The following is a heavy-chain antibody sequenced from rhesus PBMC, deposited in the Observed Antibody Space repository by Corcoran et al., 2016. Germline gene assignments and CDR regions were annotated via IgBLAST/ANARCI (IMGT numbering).Heavy chain of an antibody. CDR2: ITYSGST. D-gene: IGHD5-12*01. CDR1: GGSISSGYYY. J-gene: IGHJ2*01. V-gene: IGHV4-122*02. Sequence: QVQLQESGPGLVKPSETLSLTCAVSGGSISSGYYYWSWIPPPPGQGLEWIGYITYSGSTSYNPSLKSRVTISRDTSKNQFSLKLSSVTAADTAVYYCARDLVDTANWYFDLWGPGTPITISS. CDR3: ARDLVDTANWYFDL.